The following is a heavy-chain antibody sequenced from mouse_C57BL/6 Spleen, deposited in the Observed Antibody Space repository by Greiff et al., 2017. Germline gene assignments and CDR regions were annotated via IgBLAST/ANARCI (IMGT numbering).Heavy chain of an antibody. CDR3: TRYYGSSYFDY. Sequence: QVQLQQSGAELVRPGASVTLSCKASGYTFTDYEMHWVKQTPVHGLEWIGAIDPETGGTAYNQKFKGEAILTADKSSSTAYMELRSLTSEDSAVYYCTRYYGSSYFDYWGQGTTLTVSS. J-gene: IGHJ2*01. D-gene: IGHD1-1*01. V-gene: IGHV1-15*01. CDR2: IDPETGGT. CDR1: GYTFTDYE.